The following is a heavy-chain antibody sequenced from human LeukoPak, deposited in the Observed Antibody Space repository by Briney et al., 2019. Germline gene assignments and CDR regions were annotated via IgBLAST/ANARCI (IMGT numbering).Heavy chain of an antibody. D-gene: IGHD6-19*01. J-gene: IGHJ4*02. CDR3: ARDYPESSGWYGGY. CDR2: IRISSSNI. V-gene: IGHV3-48*01. CDR1: GFRVSGYD. Sequence: GGSLRLSCAASGFRVSGYDLNWIRQAPGKGRDWIAYIRISSSNIHYADSVKGRFTISRDNSKNTLYLQMNSLSAEDTAVYYCARDYPESSGWYGGYWGQGTLVTVSS.